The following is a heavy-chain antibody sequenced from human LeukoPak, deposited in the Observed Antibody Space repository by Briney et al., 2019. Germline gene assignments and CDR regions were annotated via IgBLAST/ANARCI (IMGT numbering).Heavy chain of an antibody. D-gene: IGHD6-19*01. V-gene: IGHV1-46*01. Sequence: RASVKVSCKASGFTFTSSAMHWVRQAPGQGLEWVGVINPSGGSTINAQKFQGRVTMTSDTSTSTVYLELSSLRSEDTAVYYCARGSQWLETYYDYYMGVWAKGTTVTVSS. CDR1: GFTFTSSA. CDR2: INPSGGST. J-gene: IGHJ6*03. CDR3: ARGSQWLETYYDYYMGV.